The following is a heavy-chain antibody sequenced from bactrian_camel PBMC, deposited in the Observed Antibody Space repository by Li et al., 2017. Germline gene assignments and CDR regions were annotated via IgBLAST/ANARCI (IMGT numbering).Heavy chain of an antibody. Sequence: HVQLVESGGGSVAAGGSLTLTCVESGYTGNRACMGWFRQVPGQDREGVATTLPSEGRTARAYVADSVKGRFTISRDNAKNTLYLEMSSLKPEDTGVYFCAAGGTWLTSHYLGQGTQVTVS. CDR3: AAGGTWLTSHY. CDR1: GYTGNRAC. V-gene: IGHV3S63*01. D-gene: IGHD6*01. CDR2: TLPSEGRT. J-gene: IGHJ4*01.